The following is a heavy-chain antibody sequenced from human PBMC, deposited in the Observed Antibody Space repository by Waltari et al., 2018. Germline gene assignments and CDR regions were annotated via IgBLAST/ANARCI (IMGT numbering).Heavy chain of an antibody. CDR3: ARDPSFGDFEAYFDY. CDR1: GFSFSSYW. D-gene: IGHD4-17*01. J-gene: IGHJ4*02. Sequence: EVQLAESGGGLVQPGGSLRLSCAVSGFSFSSYWMYWVRQSPGKGLGGVSQINSDGSKIAYADSVKCRFTISRDNTKNTLYLEMNSLRAEDTAVYYCARDPSFGDFEAYFDYWGQGTLVTVSS. V-gene: IGHV3-74*01. CDR2: INSDGSKI.